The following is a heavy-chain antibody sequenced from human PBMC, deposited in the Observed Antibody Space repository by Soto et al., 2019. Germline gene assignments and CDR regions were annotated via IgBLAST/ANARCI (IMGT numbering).Heavy chain of an antibody. CDR2: ISSSGNTI. CDR1: GFTFSDYY. Sequence: QVRLVESGGGLVKTSGSLRIACAASGFTFSDYYMSWVRQAPGKGLEWVSYISSSGNTIYYADSVKGRFTISRDNAKNSVYLQMNSLRAEDTALYFCAKMSSENYYDPVFSWGQGTLVTVSS. J-gene: IGHJ4*02. CDR3: AKMSSENYYDPVFS. V-gene: IGHV3-11*01. D-gene: IGHD3-22*01.